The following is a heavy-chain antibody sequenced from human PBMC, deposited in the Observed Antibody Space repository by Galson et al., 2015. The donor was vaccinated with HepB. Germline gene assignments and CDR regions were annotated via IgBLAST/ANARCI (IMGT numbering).Heavy chain of an antibody. Sequence: LRPSCAASGFTFSGSPMHWVRQASGKGREWVGRIRSKANSYATAYAASVNGRFTISRDDSKNTAYLQMNSLKTEDTAVYYCTRQGYYDNSGYLYYYYMDVWGKGTTVTVSS. D-gene: IGHD3-22*01. J-gene: IGHJ6*03. CDR1: GFTFSGSP. CDR2: IRSKANSYAT. CDR3: TRQGYYDNSGYLYYYYMDV. V-gene: IGHV3-73*01.